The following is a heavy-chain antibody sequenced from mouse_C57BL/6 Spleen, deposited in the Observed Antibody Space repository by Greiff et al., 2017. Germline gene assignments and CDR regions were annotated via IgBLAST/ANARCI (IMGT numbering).Heavy chain of an antibody. J-gene: IGHJ2*01. D-gene: IGHD1-1*01. CDR1: GYTFTDYD. CDR3: ASRGTVVFDY. Sequence: EVQLQQSGPELVKPGASVKISCKVSGYTFTDYDMNWVKQSHGKSLEWIGDINPYYGGTSYNQKFKGKALLTVDKSSSTAYMELRSLTSEDSAVDYCASRGTVVFDYWGQGTTVTVSA. CDR2: INPYYGGT. V-gene: IGHV1-26*01.